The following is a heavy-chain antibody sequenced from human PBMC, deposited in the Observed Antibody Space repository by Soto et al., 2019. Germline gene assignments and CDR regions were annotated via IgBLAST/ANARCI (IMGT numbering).Heavy chain of an antibody. V-gene: IGHV3-48*02. J-gene: IGHJ5*02. CDR3: ARYNGIAGSFDP. CDR2: ISISSRTI. Sequence: EMQLVESGGGLVQPGGSLRLSCAASGFTFRSYSMNWVRQPPGKGLEWVSYISISSRTIYYADSVKGRFTISRDDAKNSLYLQMNSLRDEDTSVYYCARYNGIAGSFDPWGQGTLVTVSS. D-gene: IGHD6-13*01. CDR1: GFTFRSYS.